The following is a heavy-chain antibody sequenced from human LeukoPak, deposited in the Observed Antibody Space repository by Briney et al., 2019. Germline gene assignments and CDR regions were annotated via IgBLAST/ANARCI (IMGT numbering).Heavy chain of an antibody. CDR2: INPNSGGT. CDR3: ARGTTYGYSLY. V-gene: IGHV1-2*02. CDR1: GYTFTGYY. J-gene: IGHJ4*02. D-gene: IGHD3-22*01. Sequence: ASVKVSCKASGYTFTGYYMHWVRQAPGQGREWMGWINPNSGGTNYAQKFQGRVIMTKDTSTSTAYMELTSLRSDDTAVYYCARGTTYGYSLYWGQGTLVTVSS.